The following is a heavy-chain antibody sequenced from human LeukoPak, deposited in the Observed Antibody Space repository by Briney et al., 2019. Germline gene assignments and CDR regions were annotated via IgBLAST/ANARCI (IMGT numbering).Heavy chain of an antibody. V-gene: IGHV4-31*03. CDR1: GGSISSGGYY. J-gene: IGHJ4*02. Sequence: SSETLSLTCTVSGGSISSGGYYWSWIRQHPGKGLEWIVYIYYSGSTYYNPSLKSRVTISVDTSKNQFSLKLSSVTAADTAVYYCARGYYDFWSGHQYYFDYWGQGTLVTVSS. CDR3: ARGYYDFWSGHQYYFDY. D-gene: IGHD3-3*01. CDR2: IYYSGST.